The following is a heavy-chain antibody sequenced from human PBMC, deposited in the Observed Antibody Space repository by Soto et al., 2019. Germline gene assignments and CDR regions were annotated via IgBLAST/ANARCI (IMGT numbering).Heavy chain of an antibody. CDR1: GLTFSNYA. Sequence: QLLESGGGLVQPGGSLRLSCTASGLTFSNYAISWVRQTPGKGLEWVSVISGSGANTYYADSVKGRFTISRDNSKNTLYLQMNSRRAEDTAVYFCAKGLSGSSPYNWFDPWGQGTLVTVSS. J-gene: IGHJ5*02. CDR2: ISGSGANT. V-gene: IGHV3-23*01. D-gene: IGHD2-15*01. CDR3: AKGLSGSSPYNWFDP.